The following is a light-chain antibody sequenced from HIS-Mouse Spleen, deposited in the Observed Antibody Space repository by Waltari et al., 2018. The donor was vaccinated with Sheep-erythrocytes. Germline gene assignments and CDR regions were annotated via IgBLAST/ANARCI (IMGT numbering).Light chain of an antibody. V-gene: IGLV2-11*01. CDR1: SSDVGGYNY. Sequence: QSALTQPRPVSGSPGQSVTISCTGTSSDVGGYNYVSWYQQHPGKAPKLMIYDVSKRPSGVPDRCSGSKSGNTASLTISGLQAEDEADYYCCSYAGSYNHVFATGTKVTVL. CDR2: DVS. CDR3: CSYAGSYNHV. J-gene: IGLJ1*01.